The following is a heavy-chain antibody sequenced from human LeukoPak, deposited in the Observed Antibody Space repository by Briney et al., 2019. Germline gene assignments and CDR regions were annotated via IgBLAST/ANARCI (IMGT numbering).Heavy chain of an antibody. J-gene: IGHJ3*02. CDR3: ASEAPLWRRGTPREAFDI. CDR2: ISSSTYYI. D-gene: IGHD2-21*01. Sequence: GGSLRLSCAASGFTFTSYSMNWVRQAPGKGLEWVSSISSSTYYIYYGDSVKGRFTVSRDNAKKSVFLQMNSLRADDTAVYYCASEAPLWRRGTPREAFDIWGQGTMVIVSS. V-gene: IGHV3-21*01. CDR1: GFTFTSYS.